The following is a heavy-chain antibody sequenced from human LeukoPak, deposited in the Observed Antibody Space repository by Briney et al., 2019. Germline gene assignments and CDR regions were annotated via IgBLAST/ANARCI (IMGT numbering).Heavy chain of an antibody. J-gene: IGHJ2*01. CDR2: ISTALNP. Sequence: GGSLRLSCAASGFTFSSHDMHWVRQVAGKGLEGVSPISTALNPHYSPSVNCRFTISRENAKNSLYLQINSLRAGDTAVYYCARELGIEGFWYFDLWGRGTLVTVSS. CDR1: GFTFSSHD. V-gene: IGHV3-13*05. D-gene: IGHD7-27*01. CDR3: ARELGIEGFWYFDL.